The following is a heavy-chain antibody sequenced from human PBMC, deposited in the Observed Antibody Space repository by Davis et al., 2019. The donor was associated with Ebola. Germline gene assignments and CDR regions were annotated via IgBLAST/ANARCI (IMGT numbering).Heavy chain of an antibody. D-gene: IGHD5-12*01. V-gene: IGHV6-1*01. Sequence: HPQTLSLTCSIPGVSVSSAFWNLIPQSPTIGLECLGRTYYISNWYNAYAVSVKSRIIINPDTSKNQCSLQLNSVTPEDTAVYYGARGWLRAGFDYWGQGAPVTVSS. CDR3: ARGWLRAGFDY. J-gene: IGHJ4*02. CDR2: TYYISNWYN. CDR1: GVSVSSAF.